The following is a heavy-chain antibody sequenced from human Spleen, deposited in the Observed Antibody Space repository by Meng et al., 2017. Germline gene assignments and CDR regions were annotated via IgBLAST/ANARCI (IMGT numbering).Heavy chain of an antibody. CDR2: IHHSGTT. J-gene: IGHJ5*02. CDR1: GGSISTSGYY. CDR3: VRLPTGFPNWFDP. V-gene: IGHV4-39*01. Sequence: QPQLQESGPGLVKPSEALSLTCSVSGGSISTSGYYWGWIRQAPGKGLEWIGNIHHSGTTYYNPSLKSRVTMSVDTSKNQFSLSLISVTAADTAVYYCVRLPTGFPNWFDPWGQGTLVTVSS. D-gene: IGHD1-1*01.